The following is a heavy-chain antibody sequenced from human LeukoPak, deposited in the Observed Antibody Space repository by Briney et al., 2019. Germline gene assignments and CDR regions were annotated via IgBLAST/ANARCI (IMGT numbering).Heavy chain of an antibody. Sequence: GGSLRLSCAASGFTFSSYGMSWVRQAPGKGLEWVSAISGSGGSTYYADSVKGRFTISRDNSKNTPYLQMNSLRAEDTAVYYCAKDRLSGYDSFDYWGQGTLVTVSS. J-gene: IGHJ4*02. CDR1: GFTFSSYG. CDR2: ISGSGGST. CDR3: AKDRLSGYDSFDY. D-gene: IGHD5-12*01. V-gene: IGHV3-23*01.